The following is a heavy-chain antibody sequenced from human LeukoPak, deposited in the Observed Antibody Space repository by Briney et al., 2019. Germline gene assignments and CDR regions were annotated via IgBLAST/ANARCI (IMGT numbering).Heavy chain of an antibody. Sequence: SETLSLTCTVSGGSVNSYYWSWIRQPPGNGLEWIGYISWSGSPYYNPSLKSRVAMSVDTSKNRFSLTLSSVTAADTAVYYCTRGDYYNSSGYFLLFDYWGQGTLVSVSS. CDR1: GGSVNSYY. CDR2: ISWSGSP. D-gene: IGHD3-22*01. CDR3: TRGDYYNSSGYFLLFDY. V-gene: IGHV4-59*08. J-gene: IGHJ4*02.